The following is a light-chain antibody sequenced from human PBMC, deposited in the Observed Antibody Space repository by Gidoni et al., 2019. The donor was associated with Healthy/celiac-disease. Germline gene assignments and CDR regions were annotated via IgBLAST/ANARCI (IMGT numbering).Light chain of an antibody. CDR2: GAS. Sequence: EIVLTHYPATLSLSPGERATLPCRASQSVSSSYLAWYQQKPGQAPRLLIYGASSRATGIPDRFSGSWSGTDFTLTISRLEPEDFAVYYCQQYGSSLPDTFGQGTKLEIK. CDR3: QQYGSSLPDT. V-gene: IGKV3-20*01. CDR1: QSVSSSY. J-gene: IGKJ2*01.